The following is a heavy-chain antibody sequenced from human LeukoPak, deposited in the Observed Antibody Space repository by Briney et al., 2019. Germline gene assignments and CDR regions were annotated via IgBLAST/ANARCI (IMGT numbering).Heavy chain of an antibody. CDR2: IKQDGSEK. V-gene: IGHV3-7*01. CDR3: AVLRGNNY. D-gene: IGHD3-10*01. Sequence: QPGGSLRLSCAASGFTFSSYGMHWVRQAPGKGLEWVANIKQDGSEKYYVDSVEGRFSISRDNAKNSLYLQMNSLRVEDTAVYYCAVLRGNNYWGQGTLVTVSS. J-gene: IGHJ4*02. CDR1: GFTFSSYG.